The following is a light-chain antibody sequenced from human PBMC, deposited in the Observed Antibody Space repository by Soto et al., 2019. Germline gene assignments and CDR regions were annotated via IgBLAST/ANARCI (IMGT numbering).Light chain of an antibody. CDR2: DVS. CDR1: SSDVGGYDY. V-gene: IGLV2-14*03. J-gene: IGLJ2*01. CDR3: TSYTSSGTLEF. Sequence: QSALTQPASVSGSAGQSITISCTGTSSDVGGYDYVSWHQQHPGKAPKLIIYDVSSRPSGISNRFSGFKSGNTASLTISGLQAEDEADYYCTSYTSSGTLEFFGGGTKLTVL.